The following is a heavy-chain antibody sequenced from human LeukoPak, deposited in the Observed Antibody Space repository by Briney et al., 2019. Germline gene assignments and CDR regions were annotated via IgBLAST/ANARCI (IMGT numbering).Heavy chain of an antibody. CDR3: ARDGYSGYDSIQLWFCLDY. V-gene: IGHV1-2*02. CDR2: INPNSGGT. J-gene: IGHJ4*02. D-gene: IGHD5-12*01. Sequence: ASVKVSCKASGYTFTGYYMHWVRQAPGQGLEWMGWINPNSGGTNYAQKFQGRVTMTRDTSISTAYMELSRLRSDDTAVYYCARDGYSGYDSIQLWFCLDYWGQGTLVTVPS. CDR1: GYTFTGYY.